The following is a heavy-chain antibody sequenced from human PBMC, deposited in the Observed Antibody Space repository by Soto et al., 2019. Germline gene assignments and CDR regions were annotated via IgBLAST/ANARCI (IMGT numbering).Heavy chain of an antibody. Sequence: PSETLSLTCTFSGGSISIGVYYWRWIRQHPGKGLEWIGYIYYSGSTYYNPSLKSRVTISVDTSKNQFSLKLSSVTAADTAVYYCARRAYYYGSGSYTWFDPWGQGTLVTVSS. CDR3: ARRAYYYGSGSYTWFDP. J-gene: IGHJ5*02. CDR1: GGSISIGVYY. V-gene: IGHV4-31*03. CDR2: IYYSGST. D-gene: IGHD3-10*01.